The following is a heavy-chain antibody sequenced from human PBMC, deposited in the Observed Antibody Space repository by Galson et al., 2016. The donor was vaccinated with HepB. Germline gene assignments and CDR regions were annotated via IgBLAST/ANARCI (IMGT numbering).Heavy chain of an antibody. V-gene: IGHV1-69*02. CDR3: ARSGYSGDSSNAYSDL. CDR1: GVTFNRYT. D-gene: IGHD5-12*01. Sequence: SVKVSCKASGVTFNRYTFSWVRQAPGQGLEWMGRIIPLFGIALNAQKFQGRLTISANTSTNLVYMELSSLRSEDTAVYFCARSGYSGDSSNAYSDLWGQGTLVTVSS. J-gene: IGHJ4*02. CDR2: IIPLFGIA.